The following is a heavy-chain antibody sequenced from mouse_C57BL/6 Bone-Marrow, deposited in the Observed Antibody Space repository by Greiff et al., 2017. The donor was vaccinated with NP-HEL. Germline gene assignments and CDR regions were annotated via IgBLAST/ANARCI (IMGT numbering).Heavy chain of an antibody. Sequence: EVKLMESGGGLVQPGGSLSLSCAASGFTFTDYYMSWVRQPPGKALEWLGFIRNKANGYTTEYSASVKGRFTISRDNSQSILYLQMNALRAEDSATYYCARSRPYYYAMDYWGQGTSVTVSS. J-gene: IGHJ4*01. CDR2: IRNKANGYTT. V-gene: IGHV7-3*01. CDR1: GFTFTDYY. CDR3: ARSRPYYYAMDY.